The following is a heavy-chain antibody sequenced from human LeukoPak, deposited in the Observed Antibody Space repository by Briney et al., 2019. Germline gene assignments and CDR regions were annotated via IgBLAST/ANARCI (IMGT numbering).Heavy chain of an antibody. CDR1: GFTFSNYW. J-gene: IGHJ6*02. D-gene: IGHD1-1*01. Sequence: GGSLRLSCAGSGFTFSNYWIHWVRQAPGEGLVWVSRINADGSVITYADSVKGRFTTSRDNAKNTLYLQMDSLRVEDTAVYYCARTAYRNGMDLWGQGTTVTVSS. V-gene: IGHV3-74*01. CDR3: ARTAYRNGMDL. CDR2: INADGSVI.